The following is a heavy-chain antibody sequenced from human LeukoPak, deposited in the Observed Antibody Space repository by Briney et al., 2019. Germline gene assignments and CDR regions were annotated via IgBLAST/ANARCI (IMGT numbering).Heavy chain of an antibody. CDR1: GFTFSSYG. Sequence: QPGRSLRLSCAASGFTFSSYGMHWVRQAPGKGLEWVALISYDGGDQFYEDSVKGRFTISRDNSKNTLYLQMNSLRAEDTAVYYCAKGLPHSVRWYYFDYWGQGTLVTVSS. CDR3: AKGLPHSVRWYYFDY. CDR2: ISYDGGDQ. J-gene: IGHJ4*02. V-gene: IGHV3-30*18. D-gene: IGHD6-13*01.